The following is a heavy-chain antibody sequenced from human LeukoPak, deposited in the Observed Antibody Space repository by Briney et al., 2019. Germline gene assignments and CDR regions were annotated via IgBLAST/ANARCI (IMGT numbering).Heavy chain of an antibody. CDR1: GFTFSSYG. J-gene: IGHJ2*01. D-gene: IGHD1-26*01. CDR3: ARDLLYSGSYSWYFDL. CDR2: IYYDGSNK. Sequence: GGSLRLSCAASGFTFSSYGMHWVRQAPGKGLEWVALIYYDGSNKYYVDSVKGRFTISRDNSKNMVYLQMNSLGAEDTAVYYCARDLLYSGSYSWYFDLWGRGTPVTVSS. V-gene: IGHV3-33*01.